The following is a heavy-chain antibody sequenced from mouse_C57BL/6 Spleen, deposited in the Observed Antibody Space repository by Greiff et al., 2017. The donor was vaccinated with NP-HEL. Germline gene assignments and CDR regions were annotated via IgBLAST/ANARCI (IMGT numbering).Heavy chain of an antibody. CDR2: IHPNSGST. CDR3: ARWTFITTVVGGNY. CDR1: GYTFTSYW. V-gene: IGHV1-64*01. Sequence: QVQLQQPGAELVKPGASVKLSCKASGYTFTSYWMHWVKQRPGQGLEWIGMIHPNSGSTNYNEKFKSKATLTVDKSSSTAYMQLSSLTSEDSAVYYCARWTFITTVVGGNYWGQGTTLTVSS. J-gene: IGHJ2*01. D-gene: IGHD1-1*01.